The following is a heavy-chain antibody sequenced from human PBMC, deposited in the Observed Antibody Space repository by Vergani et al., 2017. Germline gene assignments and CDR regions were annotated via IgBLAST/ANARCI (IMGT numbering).Heavy chain of an antibody. J-gene: IGHJ4*02. V-gene: IGHV1-69*06. Sequence: QVQLVQSGAEVKKPGSSVKVSCKASGGTFSSYAISWVRQAPGQGLEWMGGIIPIFGTANYAQKFQGRVTITADKSTSTAYMELSSLRSEDTAVYYCAVPQGSSGLHWGGPGFDHWGQGTLVTVSS. CDR1: GGTFSSYA. CDR3: AVPQGSSGLHWGGPGFDH. CDR2: IIPIFGTA. D-gene: IGHD6-19*01.